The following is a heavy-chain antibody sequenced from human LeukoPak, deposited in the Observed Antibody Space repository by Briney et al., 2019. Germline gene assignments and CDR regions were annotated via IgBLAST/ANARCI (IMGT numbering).Heavy chain of an antibody. D-gene: IGHD6-19*01. J-gene: IGHJ6*02. CDR2: ISGSGGSI. CDR3: ARGVPSSDWFLYGMDV. V-gene: IGHV3-23*01. CDR1: GFTFSSYA. Sequence: GGSLRLSCAASGFTFSSYAMSWVRQAPGKGLEWVSAISGSGGSIFYADSVKGRFTISRDNSKSTLYLQIHSLRAEDTAVYCCARGVPSSDWFLYGMDVWGQGTTVTVSS.